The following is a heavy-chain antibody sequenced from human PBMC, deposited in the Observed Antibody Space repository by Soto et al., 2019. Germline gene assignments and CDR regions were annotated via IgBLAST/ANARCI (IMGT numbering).Heavy chain of an antibody. V-gene: IGHV3-73*01. Sequence: GGSLRLSCAASGFTFSGSAMHWVRQASGKGLEWVGRIRSKANSYATAYAASVKGRFTISRDDSKNTAYLQMNSLKTEDTAVYYCTRARWELLSGLFDYWGQGTLVTVSS. J-gene: IGHJ4*02. CDR3: TRARWELLSGLFDY. CDR2: IRSKANSYAT. CDR1: GFTFSGSA. D-gene: IGHD1-26*01.